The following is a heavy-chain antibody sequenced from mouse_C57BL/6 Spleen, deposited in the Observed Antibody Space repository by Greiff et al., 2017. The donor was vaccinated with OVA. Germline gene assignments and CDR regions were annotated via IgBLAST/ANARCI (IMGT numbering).Heavy chain of an antibody. CDR2: ISNGGGST. Sequence: DVHLVESGGGLVQPGGSLKLSCAASGFTFSDYYMYWVRQTPEKRLEWVAYISNGGGSTYYPDTVKGRFTISRDNAKNTLYLQMSRLKSEDTAMYYCARQGPYGSSLDYWGQGTTLTVSS. CDR1: GFTFSDYY. D-gene: IGHD1-1*01. CDR3: ARQGPYGSSLDY. V-gene: IGHV5-12*01. J-gene: IGHJ2*01.